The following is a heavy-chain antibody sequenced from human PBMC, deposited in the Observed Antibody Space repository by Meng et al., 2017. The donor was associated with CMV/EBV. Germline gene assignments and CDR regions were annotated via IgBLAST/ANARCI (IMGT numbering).Heavy chain of an antibody. J-gene: IGHJ6*02. CDR3: ARDWYCSSTSCLYYYYYYGMGV. CDR2: ISYDGSNK. CDR1: GFTFSNYA. D-gene: IGHD2-2*01. Sequence: LSLTCAASGFTFSNYAIHWVRQAPGKGLEWVAVISYDGSNKYYTDSVRGRFTISRDNSKNTVYLQMNSLRAEDTAVYYCARDWYCSSTSCLYYYYYYGMGVWGQGTTVTVSS. V-gene: IGHV3-30-3*01.